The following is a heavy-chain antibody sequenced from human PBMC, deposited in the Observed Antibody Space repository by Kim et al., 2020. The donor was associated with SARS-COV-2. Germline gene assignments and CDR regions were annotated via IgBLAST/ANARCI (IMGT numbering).Heavy chain of an antibody. V-gene: IGHV3-9*01. J-gene: IGHJ4*02. D-gene: IGHD2-15*01. Sequence: ADSGKGRFTISRDNAQNSLYLQMDRLRSEDTALYYCAKVSTVVAPYYFDYWGQGTLVTVSS. CDR3: AKVSTVVAPYYFDY.